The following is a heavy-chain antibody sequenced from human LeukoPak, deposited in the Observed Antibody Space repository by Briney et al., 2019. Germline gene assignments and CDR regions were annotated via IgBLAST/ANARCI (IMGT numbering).Heavy chain of an antibody. J-gene: IGHJ4*02. CDR1: GLIFGDYA. V-gene: IGHV3-23*01. Sequence: QAGGSLRLSCAASGLIFGDYAMHWVRQAPGKGLEWVSGISGSGGSTYYADSVKGRFTISRDNSKNTLYLQMNSLRAEDTAVYYCAKDSDVERWLQFGYYFDYWGQGTLVTVSS. D-gene: IGHD5-24*01. CDR2: ISGSGGST. CDR3: AKDSDVERWLQFGYYFDY.